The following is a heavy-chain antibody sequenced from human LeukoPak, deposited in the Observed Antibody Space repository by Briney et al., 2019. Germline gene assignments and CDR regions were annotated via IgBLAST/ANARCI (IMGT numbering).Heavy chain of an antibody. D-gene: IGHD1-26*01. Sequence: GGSLRLSCAASRFTFSDSYMTWIRQAPGKGLELLSYISGSGTIVNYIDSVRGRFTISRDNAKNSLYLQMNSLRAEDTAVYYCARREGGFYSWGIAYWGQGTLVTVSS. CDR3: ARREGGFYSWGIAY. V-gene: IGHV3-11*04. CDR1: RFTFSDSY. CDR2: ISGSGTIV. J-gene: IGHJ4*02.